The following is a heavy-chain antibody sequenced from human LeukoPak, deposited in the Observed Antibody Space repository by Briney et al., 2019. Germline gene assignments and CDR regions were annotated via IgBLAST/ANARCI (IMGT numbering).Heavy chain of an antibody. CDR1: GFTFSSYG. CDR3: AKASGSSSKQTQYYFDY. D-gene: IGHD6-13*01. V-gene: IGHV3-30*18. CDR2: ISYDGSNK. J-gene: IGHJ4*02. Sequence: PGGSLRLSCAASGFTFSSYGMHWVRQAPGKGLEWVEVISYDGSNKYYADSVKGRFTISRDNSKNTLYLQMNSLRAEDTAVYYCAKASGSSSKQTQYYFDYWGQGTLVTVSS.